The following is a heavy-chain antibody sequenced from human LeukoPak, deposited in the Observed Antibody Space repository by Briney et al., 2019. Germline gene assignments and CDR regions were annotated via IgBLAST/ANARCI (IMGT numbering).Heavy chain of an antibody. J-gene: IGHJ6*04. D-gene: IGHD3-16*02. V-gene: IGHV3-74*01. CDR2: INSDGSST. Sequence: GGSLRLSCAASGFTFSSYWMHWVRQAPGKGLVWVSRINSDGSSTSYADSVKGRFTISRDNAKNTLYLQMNSLRAEDTAVYYCARGGMITFGGVIVIQDYYGMDVWGKGTTVTVSS. CDR1: GFTFSSYW. CDR3: ARGGMITFGGVIVIQDYYGMDV.